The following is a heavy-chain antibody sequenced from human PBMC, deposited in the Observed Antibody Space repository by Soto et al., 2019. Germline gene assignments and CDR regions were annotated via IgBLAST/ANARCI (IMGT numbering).Heavy chain of an antibody. V-gene: IGHV3-53*02. CDR1: GFTVSSNY. CDR3: AREATMDV. Sequence: DVQLVETGEELIQPGGPLRLPCAASGFTVSSNYMSWVRQAPGKGLEWISVIWSAGLIYYADSVRGRCTISRDISKNILYLEMTSLRADDTAVYYCAREATMDVWGQGTTVTVSS. CDR2: IWSAGLI. J-gene: IGHJ6*02.